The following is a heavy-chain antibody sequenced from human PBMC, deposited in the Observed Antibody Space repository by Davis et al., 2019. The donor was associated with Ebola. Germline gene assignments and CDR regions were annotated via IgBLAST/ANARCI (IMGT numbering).Heavy chain of an antibody. CDR1: GYTFTGYY. D-gene: IGHD4-17*01. CDR2: INPKSGGT. J-gene: IGHJ4*02. V-gene: IGHV1-2*06. Sequence: ASVKVSCKASGYTFTGYYMHWVRQAPGQGPECMGRINPKSGGTNYAQNFQGRVTMTRDTSTSTSYMELNSLRSDDTAVYYCAREGSYGDYDYWGQGTLVTVSS. CDR3: AREGSYGDYDY.